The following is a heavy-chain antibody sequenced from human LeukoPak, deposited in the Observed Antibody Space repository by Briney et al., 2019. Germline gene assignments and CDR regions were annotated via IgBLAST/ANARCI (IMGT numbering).Heavy chain of an antibody. CDR2: INPNSGGT. J-gene: IGHJ4*02. Sequence: ASVKVSCKASGYTSTGYYMHWVRQAPGQGLEWMGWINPNSGGTNYAQKFQGRVTMTRDTSISTAYMELSRLRSDDTAVYYCAGVAMTTVTPGDYWGQGTLVTVSS. CDR3: AGVAMTTVTPGDY. V-gene: IGHV1-2*02. CDR1: GYTSTGYY. D-gene: IGHD4-17*01.